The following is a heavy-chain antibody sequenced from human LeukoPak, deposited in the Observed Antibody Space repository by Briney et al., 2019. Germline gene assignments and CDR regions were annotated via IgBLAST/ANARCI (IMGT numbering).Heavy chain of an antibody. V-gene: IGHV1-18*01. CDR2: ISAYNGNT. CDR1: GYTFTSYG. J-gene: IGHJ6*02. D-gene: IGHD2-2*01. CDR3: ARDLGWASGYCSSTSCYLTERRKGGYYYYGMDV. Sequence: ASVKVSCKASGYTFTSYGISWVRQAPGQGLEWMGWISAYNGNTNYAQKLQGRVTMTTDTSTSTAYMELRSLRSDDTAVYYCARDLGWASGYCSSTSCYLTERRKGGYYYYGMDVWGQGTTVTVSS.